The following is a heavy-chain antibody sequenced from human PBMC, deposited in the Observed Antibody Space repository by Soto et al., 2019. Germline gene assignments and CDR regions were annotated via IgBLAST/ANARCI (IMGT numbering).Heavy chain of an antibody. D-gene: IGHD2-8*01. CDR3: AIDHNSNEQPFPHYGMDV. Sequence: ASVKVSCKASGYTFTGYYMHWVRQAPGQGLEWMGWINPNSGGTNYAQKFQGWVTMTRDTSISTAYTELSRLRSDDTAVYYCAIDHNSNEQPFPHYGMDVWGQGTTVTVSS. CDR2: INPNSGGT. V-gene: IGHV1-2*04. J-gene: IGHJ6*02. CDR1: GYTFTGYY.